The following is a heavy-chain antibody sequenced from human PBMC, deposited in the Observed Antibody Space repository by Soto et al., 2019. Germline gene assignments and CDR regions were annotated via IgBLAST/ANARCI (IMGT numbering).Heavy chain of an antibody. V-gene: IGHV4-61*01. CDR2: MHYSGST. D-gene: IGHD5-12*01. CDR3: ARDCRDGYNYHYIYGMVV. J-gene: IGHJ6*02. CDR1: GGSVNSDNSY. Sequence: SETLSLTCTVSGGSVNSDNSYWTWIRQPPGKGLEWIGYMHYSGSTDYNPSLKSRVTISVDTSNNQVSLKLIAVTVAGTAVYCCARDCRDGYNYHYIYGMVVRCQGTTVTVSS.